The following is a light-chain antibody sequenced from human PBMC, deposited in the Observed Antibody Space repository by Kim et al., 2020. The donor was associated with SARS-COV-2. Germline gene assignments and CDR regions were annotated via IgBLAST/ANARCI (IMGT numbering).Light chain of an antibody. CDR2: GDS. J-gene: IGLJ2*01. CDR1: SSNIGSNP. V-gene: IGLV1-44*01. CDR3: AAWDDSLSVF. Sequence: PGQRVTISCSGCSSNIGSNPVNWYQQLPGTAPKLLIYGDSQRPLGVPDRFSGSKSGTSASLAITGLQSEDEANYYCAAWDDSLSVFFGGGTQLTVL.